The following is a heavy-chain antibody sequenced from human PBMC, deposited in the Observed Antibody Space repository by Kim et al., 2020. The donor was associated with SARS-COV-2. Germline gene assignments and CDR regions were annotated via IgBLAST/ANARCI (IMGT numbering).Heavy chain of an antibody. D-gene: IGHD3-3*01. J-gene: IGHJ6*03. Sequence: GGSLRISCAASGFTFSNAWMIWVSQAQGKGLEWVGRIKSKTDGGTTDYAAPVNGRFTISRDDSKNTLYLQMNSLKTEDTAMYYCTHDPTYYDVWSAYSVPDYYYYMVVWDKVTTVTVYS. CDR2: IKSKTDGGTT. V-gene: IGHV3-15*01. CDR1: GFTFSNAW. CDR3: THDPTYYDVWSAYSVPDYYYYMVV.